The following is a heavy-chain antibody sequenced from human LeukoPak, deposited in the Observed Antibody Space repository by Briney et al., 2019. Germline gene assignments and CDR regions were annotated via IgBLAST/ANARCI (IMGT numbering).Heavy chain of an antibody. CDR3: ASRLWGFAYSIDV. J-gene: IGHJ6*02. CDR2: IYYSGST. V-gene: IGHV4-59*08. D-gene: IGHD3-16*01. Sequence: SETLSLTCTVFGGSISSYYWSLIRQSPGTGLEWIGYIYYSGSTNYNPSLKSRVTISVDTSKNQFSLKLSSVTAADTAVYYGASRLWGFAYSIDVWGQGATVTVSS. CDR1: GGSISSYY.